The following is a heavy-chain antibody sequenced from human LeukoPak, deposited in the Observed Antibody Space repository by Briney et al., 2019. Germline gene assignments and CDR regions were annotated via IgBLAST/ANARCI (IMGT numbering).Heavy chain of an antibody. J-gene: IGHJ4*02. D-gene: IGHD6-19*01. CDR1: GGTFSRYA. Sequence: ASLKVSCEPSGGTFSRYAISWVRQAPGQGLEWMGGIVPMFGIATYAQKFQGRVRITADESTSTAYMGLSSRRSEDTAVYYCARDRPYTGGWRGFDYWGQGTLVTVSS. V-gene: IGHV1-69*13. CDR3: ARDRPYTGGWRGFDY. CDR2: IVPMFGIA.